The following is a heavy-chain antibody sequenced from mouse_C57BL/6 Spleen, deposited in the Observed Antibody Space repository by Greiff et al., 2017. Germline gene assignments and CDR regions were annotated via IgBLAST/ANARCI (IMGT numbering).Heavy chain of an antibody. CDR3: ARHAGSTLYWYFDV. V-gene: IGHV2-6-1*01. J-gene: IGHJ1*03. Sequence: VMLVESGPGLVAPSQSLSITCTVSGFSLTSYGVHWVRQPPGKGLEWLVVIWSDGSTTYNSALKSRLSISKDNSKSQVFLKMNSLQTDDTAMYYCARHAGSTLYWYFDVWGTGTTVTVSS. D-gene: IGHD1-1*01. CDR1: GFSLTSYG. CDR2: IWSDGST.